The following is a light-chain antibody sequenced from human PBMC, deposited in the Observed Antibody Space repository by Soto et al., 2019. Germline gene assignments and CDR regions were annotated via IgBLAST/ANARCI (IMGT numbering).Light chain of an antibody. CDR2: DAS. CDR3: QQRSAWPYT. Sequence: EIVLTQSPATLSLSPGERATLSCWASQSVSSYLAWYQQKPGQAPRLLIHDASYSATGIPARFSGSGSGSDFTLTISSLEPEDFAVDYCQQRSAWPYTFGQGTKLEI. V-gene: IGKV3-11*01. CDR1: QSVSSY. J-gene: IGKJ2*01.